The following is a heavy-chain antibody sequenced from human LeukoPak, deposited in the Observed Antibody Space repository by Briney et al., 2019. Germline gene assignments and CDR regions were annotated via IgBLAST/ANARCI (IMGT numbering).Heavy chain of an antibody. CDR3: ARGTGTAMAYYFDY. CDR2: IWYDGSNK. V-gene: IGHV3-33*01. CDR1: GFTFSSYG. J-gene: IGHJ4*02. Sequence: PGRSLRLSCAASGFTFSSYGMHWVRQAPGKGLEWVAVIWYDGSNKYYADSVKGRFTISRDNSKNTLYLQMNSLRAEDTAVYYCARGTGTAMAYYFDYWGQGTLVTVSS. D-gene: IGHD5-18*01.